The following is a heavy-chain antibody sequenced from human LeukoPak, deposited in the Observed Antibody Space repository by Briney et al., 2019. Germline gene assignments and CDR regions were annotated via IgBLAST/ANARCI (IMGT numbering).Heavy chain of an antibody. CDR3: AKEKYGTDVGQDAFDI. J-gene: IGHJ3*02. CDR1: GFTFSSYA. D-gene: IGHD1-26*01. Sequence: GGSLRLSCAASGFTFSSYAMSRVRQAPGKGLEWVSAISGSGGSTYYADSVKGRFTISRDNSKNTLYLQMNSLRAEDTAVYYCAKEKYGTDVGQDAFDIWGQGTMVTVSS. V-gene: IGHV3-23*01. CDR2: ISGSGGST.